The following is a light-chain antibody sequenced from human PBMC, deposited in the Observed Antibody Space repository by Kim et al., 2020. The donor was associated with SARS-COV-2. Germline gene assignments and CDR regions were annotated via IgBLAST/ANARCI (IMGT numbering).Light chain of an antibody. V-gene: IGLV3-1*01. CDR3: QEWDRNTAYV. CDR2: QDM. CDR1: NLGAKY. Sequence: SYELTQPPSVSVSPGQTASITCSGDNLGAKYVSWYQQKPGQSPVLVIYQDMQRPSGIPERFSGSNSGNTATLTISGTQAMDEADYYCQEWDRNTAYVFGTGTKVTVL. J-gene: IGLJ1*01.